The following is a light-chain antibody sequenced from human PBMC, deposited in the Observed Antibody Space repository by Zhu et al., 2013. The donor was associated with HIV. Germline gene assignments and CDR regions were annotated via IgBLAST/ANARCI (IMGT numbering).Light chain of an antibody. Sequence: QSVLTQPPSTSGTPGQSVIISCSGSSSDIGNNYVSWYQQFPGTTPKLLMYRNNQRPSGVPDRFSGSKSGTSASLAISGLRSEDEAVYYCATWDDSLRDVVFGGGTKLTVL. J-gene: IGLJ2*01. CDR1: SSDIGNNY. V-gene: IGLV1-47*01. CDR2: RNN. CDR3: ATWDDSLRDVV.